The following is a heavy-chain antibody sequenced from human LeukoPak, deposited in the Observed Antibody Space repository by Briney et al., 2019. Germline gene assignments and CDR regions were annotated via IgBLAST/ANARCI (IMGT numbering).Heavy chain of an antibody. D-gene: IGHD3/OR15-3a*01. CDR1: GFTFHDYA. Sequence: GGSLRLSCAASGFTFHDYAMHWVRQVLGKGLEWVSGITWNSGSVLYADSVRGRFTISRDNAKNSLYLQMNSLRPEDMAFYYCAKGLGVASLIVDALDMWGQGTMVTV. V-gene: IGHV3-9*03. CDR2: ITWNSGSV. J-gene: IGHJ3*02. CDR3: AKGLGVASLIVDALDM.